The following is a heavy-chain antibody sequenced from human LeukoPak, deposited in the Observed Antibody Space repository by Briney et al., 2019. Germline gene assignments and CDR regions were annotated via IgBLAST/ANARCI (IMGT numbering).Heavy chain of an antibody. Sequence: ASVKVSCKVSGYTLTELSMHWVRQAPGKGLEWMGGFDPEDGETIYAQKFQGRVTMTEDTSTDTAYMELSSLRSEDTAVYHCHAPYYDILTGSHRWFDPWGQGTLVTVSS. CDR1: GYTLTELS. CDR3: HAPYYDILTGSHRWFDP. V-gene: IGHV1-24*01. D-gene: IGHD3-9*01. J-gene: IGHJ5*02. CDR2: FDPEDGET.